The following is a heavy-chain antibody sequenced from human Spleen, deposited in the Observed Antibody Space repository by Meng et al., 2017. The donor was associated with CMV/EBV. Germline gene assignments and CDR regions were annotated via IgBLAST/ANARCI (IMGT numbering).Heavy chain of an antibody. CDR2: IYWNDDK. CDR3: AHMVVTNLGVVINPGIGHFDY. V-gene: IGHV2-5*01. CDR1: GFSLSNARMG. J-gene: IGHJ4*02. D-gene: IGHD3-3*01. Sequence: SGPTLVKPTETLTLTCTVSGFSLSNARMGVSWIRQPPGKALEWLALIYWNDDKRYSPSLKSRLTITKDTSKNQVVLTMTNMDPVDTATYYCAHMVVTNLGVVINPGIGHFDYWGQGTLVTVSS.